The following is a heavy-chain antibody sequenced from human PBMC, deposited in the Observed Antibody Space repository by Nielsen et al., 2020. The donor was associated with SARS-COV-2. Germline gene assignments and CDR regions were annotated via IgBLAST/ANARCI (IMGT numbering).Heavy chain of an antibody. CDR1: GYTFTSYA. CDR2: INAGNGNT. D-gene: IGHD6-19*01. V-gene: IGHV1-3*01. J-gene: IGHJ3*02. CDR3: ASIPLAVAGSYAFDI. Sequence: ASVKVSCKASGYTFTSYAMHWVRQAPGQRPEWMGWINAGNGNTKYSQKFQGRVTITRDTSASTAYMELSSLRSEDTAVYYCASIPLAVAGSYAFDIWGQGTMVTVSS.